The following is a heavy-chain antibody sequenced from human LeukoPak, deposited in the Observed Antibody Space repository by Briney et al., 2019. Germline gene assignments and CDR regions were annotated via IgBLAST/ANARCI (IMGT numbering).Heavy chain of an antibody. CDR3: ARGAFDL. CDR1: GGSISNSNSY. CDR2: VFYSGSP. V-gene: IGHV4-39*07. Sequence: PSETLSLTCTVSGGSISNSNSYWGWIRQPPGQGLEWIGTVFYSGSPYYNPSLKSRVTISMDTSKNQFSLNLTSVTAADTAVYYCARGAFDLWGRGTLVTVSS. J-gene: IGHJ2*01.